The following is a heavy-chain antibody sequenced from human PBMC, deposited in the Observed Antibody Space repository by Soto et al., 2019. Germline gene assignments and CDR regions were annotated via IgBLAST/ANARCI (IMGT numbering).Heavy chain of an antibody. D-gene: IGHD6-13*01. Sequence: VKVSCKASGYTFTSYAMHWVRQAPGQRLEWMGRIIPILGIANYAQKFQGRVTITRDTSASTAYMELSSLRSEDTAVYYCARDGVTYSSSWNFDYWGQGTLVTVSS. CDR2: IIPILGIA. CDR3: ARDGVTYSSSWNFDY. V-gene: IGHV1-3*01. J-gene: IGHJ4*02. CDR1: GYTFTSYA.